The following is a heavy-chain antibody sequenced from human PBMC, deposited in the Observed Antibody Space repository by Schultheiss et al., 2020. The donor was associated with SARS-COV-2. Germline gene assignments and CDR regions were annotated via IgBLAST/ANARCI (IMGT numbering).Heavy chain of an antibody. Sequence: GESLKISCAASGFTFSSYEMNWVRQAPGKGLEWVSYISSSGSTIYYADSVKGRFTISRDNAKNSLYLQMNSLRAEDTAVYYCAKCGWELPTSYGMDVWGQGTTVTVSS. CDR3: AKCGWELPTSYGMDV. D-gene: IGHD1-26*01. V-gene: IGHV3-48*03. CDR1: GFTFSSYE. CDR2: ISSSGSTI. J-gene: IGHJ6*02.